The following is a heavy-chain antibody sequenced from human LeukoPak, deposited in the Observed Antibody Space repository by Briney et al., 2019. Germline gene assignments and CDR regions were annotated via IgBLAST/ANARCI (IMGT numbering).Heavy chain of an antibody. CDR2: IVVGSGNT. Sequence: TSVKVSCKASGFTFTSSAVQWVRQARGQRLEWIGWIVVGSGNTNYAQKFQERVTITRDMSTSTAYMELSSLRSEDTAVYYCAASPPLNSGSYNYFDYWGQGTLVTVPS. J-gene: IGHJ4*02. V-gene: IGHV1-58*01. CDR3: AASPPLNSGSYNYFDY. CDR1: GFTFTSSA. D-gene: IGHD1-26*01.